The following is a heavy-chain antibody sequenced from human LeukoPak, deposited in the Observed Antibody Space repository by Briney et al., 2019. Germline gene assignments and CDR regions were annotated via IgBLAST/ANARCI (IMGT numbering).Heavy chain of an antibody. CDR3: AEDLGFSYNYMDV. CDR1: GFTFSSYG. CDR2: IRFDGSNK. V-gene: IGHV3-30*02. Sequence: GGSLRLSCAASGFTFSSYGMHWVRQAPGKGLEWVAFIRFDGSNKYYADSVKGRFTISRDNSKNTLYLQMNSLRAEDTAVYYCAEDLGFSYNYMDVWGKGTTVTVSS. D-gene: IGHD2-15*01. J-gene: IGHJ6*03.